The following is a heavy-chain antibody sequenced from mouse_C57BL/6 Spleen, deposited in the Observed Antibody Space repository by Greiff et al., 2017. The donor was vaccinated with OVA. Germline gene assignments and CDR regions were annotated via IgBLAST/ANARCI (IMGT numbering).Heavy chain of an antibody. CDR2: IDPETGGT. CDR1: GYTFTDYE. CDR3: TRSVRGYFDN. V-gene: IGHV1-15*01. J-gene: IGHJ2*01. Sequence: VQLQQSGAELVRPGASVTLSCKASGYTFTDYEMHWVKQTPVHGLEWIGAIDPETGGTAYNQKFKGKAILTADKSSSTAYMELRSLTSEDSAVYYCTRSVRGYFDNRGQDTTLSDSS. D-gene: IGHD1-1*01.